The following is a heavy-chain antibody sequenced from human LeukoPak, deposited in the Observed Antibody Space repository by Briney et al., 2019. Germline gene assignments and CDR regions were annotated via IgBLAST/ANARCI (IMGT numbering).Heavy chain of an antibody. J-gene: IGHJ3*02. CDR3: ARAARDYYDSSGYYGSDAFDI. V-gene: IGHV1-69*13. CDR1: GYTFTSYG. CDR2: IIPIFGTA. Sequence: GASVKVSCKASGYTFTSYGISWVRQAPEQGLEWMGGIIPIFGTANYAQKFQGRVTITADESTSTAYMELSSLRSEDTAVYYCARAARDYYDSSGYYGSDAFDIWGQGTMVTVSS. D-gene: IGHD3-22*01.